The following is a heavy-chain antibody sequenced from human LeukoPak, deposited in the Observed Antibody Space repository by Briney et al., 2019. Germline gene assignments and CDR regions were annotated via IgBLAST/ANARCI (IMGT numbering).Heavy chain of an antibody. D-gene: IGHD1-26*01. CDR1: GGSISNYY. CDR3: ARGGSYLGHCDY. Sequence: SETLSLTCTVSGGSISNYYWSWIRQPPGKGLEWIGYIYDSGSTNYIPSLKSRVTISVDTSKNKFSLKLSSVTAADTAVYYCARGGSYLGHCDYWGQGSLVTVSS. V-gene: IGHV4-59*01. CDR2: IYDSGST. J-gene: IGHJ4*02.